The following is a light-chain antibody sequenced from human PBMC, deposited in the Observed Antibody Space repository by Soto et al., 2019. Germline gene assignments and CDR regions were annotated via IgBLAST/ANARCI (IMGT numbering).Light chain of an antibody. CDR2: GAS. CDR3: QQYGSSPIT. CDR1: QSVSSSY. V-gene: IGKV3-20*01. J-gene: IGKJ5*01. Sequence: EIVLTQSPGTLSLSPGERATLSCRASQSVSSSYLAWYQQKPGQAPRLLIYGASSRATGIPDRFSGSGSGTDFTLTISRLEPEYLAVYYCQQYGSSPITFGHGTRLEIK.